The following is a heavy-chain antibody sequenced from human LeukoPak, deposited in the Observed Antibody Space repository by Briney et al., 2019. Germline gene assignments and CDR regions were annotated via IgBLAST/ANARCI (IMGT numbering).Heavy chain of an antibody. CDR1: GGSISSSSYY. V-gene: IGHV4-39*07. D-gene: IGHD6-13*01. Sequence: SENPSLPCTVSGGSISSSSYYWGWIPPPPRKGLDGVGGIYYNWSTYYNPSLKSRVTISVDTSKNQFSLKLTSVTAADTAVYFCARGRVSSSSWYSTYYYYFYMDVWGKGTTVTVSS. CDR3: ARGRVSSSSWYSTYYYYFYMDV. CDR2: IYYNWST. J-gene: IGHJ6*03.